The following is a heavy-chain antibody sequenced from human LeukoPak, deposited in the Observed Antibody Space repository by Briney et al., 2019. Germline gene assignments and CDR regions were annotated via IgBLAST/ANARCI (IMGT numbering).Heavy chain of an antibody. D-gene: IGHD1-26*01. J-gene: IGHJ4*02. Sequence: GGSLRLSCAASGFTFSSYVMSWVRQAPGKGLEWVSAISGSGGNTYYADSVKGRFTISRDNSKNTLHLQMYSLRAEDSAMYYCARAGSIRFDYWGQGTLVTVSS. CDR3: ARAGSIRFDY. CDR2: ISGSGGNT. CDR1: GFTFSSYV. V-gene: IGHV3-23*01.